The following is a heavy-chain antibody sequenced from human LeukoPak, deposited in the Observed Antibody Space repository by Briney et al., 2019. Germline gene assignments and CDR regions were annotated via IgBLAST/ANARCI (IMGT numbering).Heavy chain of an antibody. CDR2: IYYSGST. Sequence: PSETLSLTCTVSGGSISSSSYYWGWIRQPPGKGLEWIGSIYYSGSTYYNPSLKSRVTISVDTSKNQFSLKLSSVTAADTAVYYCARGRGSHNPWGQGTLVTVSS. CDR1: GGSISSSSYY. D-gene: IGHD3-10*01. CDR3: ARGRGSHNP. J-gene: IGHJ5*02. V-gene: IGHV4-39*07.